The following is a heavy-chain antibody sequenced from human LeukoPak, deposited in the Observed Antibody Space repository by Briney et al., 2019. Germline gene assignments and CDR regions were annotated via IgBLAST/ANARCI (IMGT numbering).Heavy chain of an antibody. CDR1: GFTFSSYA. V-gene: IGHV3-64*01. Sequence: GGSLRLSCAASGFTFSSYAMHWVRQAPGKGLEYVSAISSNGGSTYYANSVKGRFTISRDNSKNTLYLQMGSLRAEDMAVYYCARAARYDSSGYYSSAYYFDYWGQGTLVTVSS. D-gene: IGHD3-22*01. CDR3: ARAARYDSSGYYSSAYYFDY. CDR2: ISSNGGST. J-gene: IGHJ4*02.